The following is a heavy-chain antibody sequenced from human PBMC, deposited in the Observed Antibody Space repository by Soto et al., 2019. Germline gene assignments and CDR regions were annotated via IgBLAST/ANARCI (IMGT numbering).Heavy chain of an antibody. J-gene: IGHJ5*02. D-gene: IGHD3-22*01. CDR1: GDSISSYY. Sequence: ASETLSLTCTVSGDSISSYYWSWIRQPPGKGLEWIGYIYYSGGTNYNPSLQSRVTVSVDTSKNQFSLKLSSVTAADTAVYYCAREAYYYDTSAYRTNWFDPWGQGALVTVSS. CDR3: AREAYYYDTSAYRTNWFDP. CDR2: IYYSGGT. V-gene: IGHV4-59*01.